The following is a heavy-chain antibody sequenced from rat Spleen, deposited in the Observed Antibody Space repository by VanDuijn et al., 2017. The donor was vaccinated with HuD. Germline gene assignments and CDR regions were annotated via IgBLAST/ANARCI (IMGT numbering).Heavy chain of an antibody. CDR2: ISYSGST. V-gene: IGHV3-1*01. CDR1: GYSITSNY. J-gene: IGHJ2*01. CDR3: ARWSYYYGYISYSDY. Sequence: EVQLQESGPALVKPSQSLSLTCSVTGYSITSNYWGWIRKFPGDKMEWMGYISYSGSTGFNPSLKSRISITRDTSKNQFFLQLKSVTTEDTATYHCARWSYYYGYISYSDYWGQGVMVTVSS. D-gene: IGHD1-1*01.